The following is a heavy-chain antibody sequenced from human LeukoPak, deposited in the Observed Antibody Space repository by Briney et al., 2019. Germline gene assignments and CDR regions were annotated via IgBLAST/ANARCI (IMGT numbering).Heavy chain of an antibody. CDR2: RNGDKR. D-gene: IGHD4-23*01. J-gene: IGHJ4*02. CDR1: GFTFDDYG. Sequence: PGGSLRLSCAASGFTFDDYGMSWVRQAPGKGLEWVSSRNGDKRGYADSVKGRFTISRDNAKNSLYLQMNSLRAEDTALYYCARGGTVVNLNYWGQGTLVTVSS. V-gene: IGHV3-20*04. CDR3: ARGGTVVNLNY.